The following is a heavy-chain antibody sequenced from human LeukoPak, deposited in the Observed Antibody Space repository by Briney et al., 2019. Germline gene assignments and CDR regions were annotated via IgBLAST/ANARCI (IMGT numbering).Heavy chain of an antibody. Sequence: QTGGSLRLSCAASGFTFSNYGMHWVRQAPGKGLEWVAFIRYDGSNKYYADSVKGRFTISRDNSKNTLYLQMNSLRAEDTAVYYCAKYPGGYSSSWYGYYYYYMDVWGKGTTVTVSS. J-gene: IGHJ6*03. CDR3: AKYPGGYSSSWYGYYYYYMDV. V-gene: IGHV3-30*02. CDR2: IRYDGSNK. CDR1: GFTFSNYG. D-gene: IGHD6-13*01.